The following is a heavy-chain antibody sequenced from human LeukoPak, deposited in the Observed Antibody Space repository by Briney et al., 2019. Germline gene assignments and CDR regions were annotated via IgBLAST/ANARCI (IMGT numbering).Heavy chain of an antibody. J-gene: IGHJ3*02. CDR2: INHSGRT. V-gene: IGHV4-34*01. CDR1: GGSFSDYY. CDR3: ARGGVTPIRLPI. Sequence: SETLSLTCAVYGGSFSDYYWSWVRQPPGKGLEWIGEINHSGRTDYNPSLKSRVTISVDTSKNQFSLKLSSVTAADTAMYYCARGGVTPIRLPIWGQGTMVTVPS. D-gene: IGHD2-21*02.